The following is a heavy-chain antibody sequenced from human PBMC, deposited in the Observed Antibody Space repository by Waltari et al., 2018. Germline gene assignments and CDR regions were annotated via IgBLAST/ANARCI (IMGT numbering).Heavy chain of an antibody. CDR1: GGSISSYY. V-gene: IGHV4-4*07. Sequence: QVQLQESGPGLVKPSETLSLTCTVSGGSISSYYWSWIRQPAGKGLEWIGRIYTSGSTNYNPSLKSRVTMSVDTSKNQFSLKLSSVTAADTAVYYCARGSPSFYDIGPIYLEEFAFDIWGQGTMVTVSS. CDR3: ARGSPSFYDIGPIYLEEFAFDI. D-gene: IGHD3-9*01. CDR2: IYTSGST. J-gene: IGHJ3*02.